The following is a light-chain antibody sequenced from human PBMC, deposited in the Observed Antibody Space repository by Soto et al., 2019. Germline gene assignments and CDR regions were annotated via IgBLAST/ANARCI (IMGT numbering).Light chain of an antibody. CDR1: QKIYSW. J-gene: IGKJ1*01. CDR2: DAS. Sequence: DIQMTQSPSTLSASVGDRVTITCRASQKIYSWLAWYQQKPGKAPKALIYDASTLRSGVPSRFSGSGSGTDFTLTISSLEPEDFAIYYCHQWQSWPRTFGQGGMVDIK. V-gene: IGKV1-5*01. CDR3: HQWQSWPRT.